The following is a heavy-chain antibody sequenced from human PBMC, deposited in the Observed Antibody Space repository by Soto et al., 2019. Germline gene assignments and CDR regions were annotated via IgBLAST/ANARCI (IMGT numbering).Heavy chain of an antibody. CDR3: ARGGRYSSRY. J-gene: IGHJ4*02. V-gene: IGHV4-34*01. D-gene: IGHD6-13*01. CDR1: GGSFSGYY. Sequence: QVQLQQWGAGLLKPSETLSLTCAVYGGSFSGYYWSWIRQPPGKGLEWIGEINHSGSTNYNPSLKSRVTISVDTSKNQFSLKLSSVTAADTAVHYCARGGRYSSRYWGQGTLVTVSS. CDR2: INHSGST.